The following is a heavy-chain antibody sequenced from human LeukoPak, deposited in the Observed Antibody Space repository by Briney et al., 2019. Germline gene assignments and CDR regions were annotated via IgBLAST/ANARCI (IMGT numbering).Heavy chain of an antibody. V-gene: IGHV3-49*04. CDR3: ARGPIQLWIHNAMDV. D-gene: IGHD5-18*01. CDR2: IRSKAYRGTT. CDR1: GFTFGDHA. J-gene: IGHJ6*02. Sequence: GGSLRLSCTGSGFTFGDHAMSWVRQAQGKGLEWVGFIRSKAYRGTTEYAASVRGRFTISRDDSASIAYLQMSSLKTEDTAVYYCARGPIQLWIHNAMDVWGQGTTVTVSS.